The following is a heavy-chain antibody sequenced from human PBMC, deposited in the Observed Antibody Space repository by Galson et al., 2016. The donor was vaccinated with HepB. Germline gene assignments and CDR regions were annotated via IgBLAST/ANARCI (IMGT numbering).Heavy chain of an antibody. CDR2: IYPGDSDT. CDR3: ARQRFLDT. Sequence: QSGAEVTKPGESLKISCKGSGYSFTIYWIGWVRQMPGKGLEWLGIIYPGDSDTRDSPSFQGQVTIAAYKSISTAYLQWCSLNASDTALYYCARQRFLDTWGQGTLVTVSS. D-gene: IGHD3-3*01. V-gene: IGHV5-51*03. J-gene: IGHJ5*02. CDR1: GYSFTIYW.